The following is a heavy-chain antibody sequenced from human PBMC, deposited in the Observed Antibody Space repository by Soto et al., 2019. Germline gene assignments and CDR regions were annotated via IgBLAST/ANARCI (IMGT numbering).Heavy chain of an antibody. CDR1: GFTFSSYA. J-gene: IGHJ6*02. V-gene: IGHV3-30-3*01. Sequence: QVQLVESGGGVDQPGRSLRLSCAASGFTFSSYAMHWVRQAPGKGLEWVAVISYDGSNKYYADSVKGRFTISRDNSKNTLYLQMNSLRAEDTAVYYCARDTGSGYCSSTSCYARDYYGMDVWGQGTTVTVSS. CDR2: ISYDGSNK. D-gene: IGHD2-2*01. CDR3: ARDTGSGYCSSTSCYARDYYGMDV.